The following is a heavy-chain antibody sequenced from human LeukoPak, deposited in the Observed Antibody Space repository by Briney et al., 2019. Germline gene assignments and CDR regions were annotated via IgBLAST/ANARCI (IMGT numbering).Heavy chain of an antibody. CDR2: IKQDGTDT. Sequence: GGSLRLSGAASGFTFNDYWMSWVGKAPGKGLEWVANIKQDGTDTYSVDSVEARFTISRENGKNSLYLHMNSLRAEETAVYFCARDHRLYSGYDFFMEYWGQGTLVTVSS. D-gene: IGHD5-12*01. CDR1: GFTFNDYW. CDR3: ARDHRLYSGYDFFMEY. V-gene: IGHV3-7*03. J-gene: IGHJ4*02.